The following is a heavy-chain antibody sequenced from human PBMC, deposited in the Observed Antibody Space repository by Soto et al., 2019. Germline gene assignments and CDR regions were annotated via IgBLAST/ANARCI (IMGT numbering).Heavy chain of an antibody. Sequence: QVQLVESGGGVVQPGRSLRLSCAASGFTLSSYAMHWVRQAPGKGLEWVAVISYDGSNKYYADSVKGRFTISRDNSLYLQMNSLRAEDTAVYYCARGRVYSRSWYGDYWGQGTLVTVSS. V-gene: IGHV3-30-3*01. CDR1: GFTLSSYA. CDR3: ARGRVYSRSWYGDY. J-gene: IGHJ4*02. CDR2: ISYDGSNK. D-gene: IGHD6-13*01.